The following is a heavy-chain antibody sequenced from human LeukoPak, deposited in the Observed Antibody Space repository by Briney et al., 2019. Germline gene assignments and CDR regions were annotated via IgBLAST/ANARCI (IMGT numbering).Heavy chain of an antibody. D-gene: IGHD2-21*02. CDR2: INPSGGST. CDR1: GYTFTNYS. J-gene: IGHJ5*02. V-gene: IGHV1-46*01. Sequence: ASVKVSCKASGYTFTNYSMHWVRQAPGQGLEWMGIINPSGGSTSYAQKFQGRVTMTRDTPTSTVYMELSSLRSEDTAVYYCAIDESGDSWFDPWGQGTLVTVSS. CDR3: AIDESGDSWFDP.